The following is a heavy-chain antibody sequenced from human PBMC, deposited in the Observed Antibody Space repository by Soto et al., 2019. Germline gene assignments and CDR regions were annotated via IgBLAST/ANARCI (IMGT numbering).Heavy chain of an antibody. CDR3: ALGGIAYPGY. Sequence: EVQLVESGGGLAQSGGSLRLSCAASGFIFSNYAMRWVRQAPGKGLAWVSAIGGSGDSTYYADSVKGRFTISRDNPKSTLYLQMNNLRAEDTAIYYCALGGIAYPGYWGQGTLVTVCS. CDR2: IGGSGDST. CDR1: GFIFSNYA. J-gene: IGHJ4*02. D-gene: IGHD6-13*01. V-gene: IGHV3-23*04.